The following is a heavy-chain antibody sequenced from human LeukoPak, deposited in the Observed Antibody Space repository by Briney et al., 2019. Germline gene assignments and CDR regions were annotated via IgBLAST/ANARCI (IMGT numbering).Heavy chain of an antibody. D-gene: IGHD6-19*01. CDR1: GYTFTSYG. CDR3: ARDHIAVAGNAAFDI. V-gene: IGHV1-18*01. J-gene: IGHJ3*02. CDR2: ISAYNGNT. Sequence: ASVKVSCKASGYTFTSYGISWVRQAPGQGLEWMGWISAYNGNTNYAQKLQGRVTMTTDTSTSKAYMELRSLRSDDTAVYYCARDHIAVAGNAAFDIWGQGTMVTVSS.